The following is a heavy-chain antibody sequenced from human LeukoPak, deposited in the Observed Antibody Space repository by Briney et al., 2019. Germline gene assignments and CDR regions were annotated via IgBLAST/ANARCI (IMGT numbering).Heavy chain of an antibody. Sequence: SETLSLTCTVSGDSISTPSYWWGWMRQSPGEGLEWIGSIAYVGITSYNPSLRSRVTISMDTSKNQFSLQLTSVTAADTAVYYCTRLPLDYSVDQWGQGTLVSVSS. J-gene: IGHJ4*02. CDR3: TRLPLDYSVDQ. D-gene: IGHD4-11*01. CDR1: GDSISTPSYW. CDR2: IAYVGIT. V-gene: IGHV4-39*01.